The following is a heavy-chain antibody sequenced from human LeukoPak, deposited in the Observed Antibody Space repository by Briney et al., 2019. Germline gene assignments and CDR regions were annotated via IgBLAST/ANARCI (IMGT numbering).Heavy chain of an antibody. CDR2: IYSSGST. Sequence: SETLSLTCTVSGGSISSYYWSWIRQPPGKGLEWIGHIYSSGSTSYNPSLKSRVTMSVDTSKNHFPLKLSSVTAADTAVYYCTREPLPWGQGTLVTVSS. CDR1: GGSISSYY. J-gene: IGHJ4*02. V-gene: IGHV4-4*07. CDR3: TREPLP. D-gene: IGHD1-26*01.